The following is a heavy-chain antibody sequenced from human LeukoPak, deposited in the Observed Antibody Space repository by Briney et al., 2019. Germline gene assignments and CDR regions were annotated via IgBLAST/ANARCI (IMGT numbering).Heavy chain of an antibody. CDR3: ARTGGQQLADFDY. V-gene: IGHV4-59*01. J-gene: IGHJ4*02. CDR2: IYYSGST. Sequence: SETLSLTCTVSGGSFSSYYWSWIRQPPGKGLEWIGYIYYSGSTNYNPSLKSRVTISVDTSKNQFSLRLSSVTAADTAVYYCARTGGQQLADFDYWGQGTLVTVSS. CDR1: GGSFSSYY. D-gene: IGHD6-6*01.